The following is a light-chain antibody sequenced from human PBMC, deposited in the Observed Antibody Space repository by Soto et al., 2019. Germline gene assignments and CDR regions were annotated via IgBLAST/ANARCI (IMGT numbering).Light chain of an antibody. CDR3: QQLNSSPIT. CDR1: QGISSY. V-gene: IGKV1-9*01. J-gene: IGKJ5*01. Sequence: DIQLTQSPSFLSASVGDRVTITCRASQGISSYLAWYQQKPGKAPKLLIYAASTLQSGVPSRFSGSGSGTEFTHTISSLQPEDFATYYCQQLNSSPITFGQGTRLEMK. CDR2: AAS.